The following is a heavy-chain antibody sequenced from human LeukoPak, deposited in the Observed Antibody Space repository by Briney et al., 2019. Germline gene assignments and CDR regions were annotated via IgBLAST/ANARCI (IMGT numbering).Heavy chain of an antibody. V-gene: IGHV1-2*02. CDR1: GYTFTGYY. CDR2: INPNSGGT. J-gene: IGHJ6*03. D-gene: IGHD4-17*01. CDR3: ARTEDYGDYYYYMDV. Sequence: GASVKVSCKASGYTFTGYYMHWVRQAPGQGLEWMGWINPNSGGTNYAQKFQGRVTVTRDTSITTAYMELSRLRPDDTAVYYCARTEDYGDYYYYMDVWGKGTTVTVSS.